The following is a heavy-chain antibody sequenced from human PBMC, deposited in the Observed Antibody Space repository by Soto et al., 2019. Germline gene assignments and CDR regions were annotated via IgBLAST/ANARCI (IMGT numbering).Heavy chain of an antibody. CDR2: TYYRSKWYN. Sequence: RSHTCAVSGKSVASNSAACKSIKKSPTRGLEWLGRTYYRSKWYNDYAVSVKSRITINPDTSKNQFSLQLNSVTPEDTAVYYCAREHSSGSIWVRRLDPWGQGTLVTVSS. D-gene: IGHD6-19*01. V-gene: IGHV6-1*01. CDR3: AREHSSGSIWVRRLDP. J-gene: IGHJ5*02. CDR1: GKSVASNSAA.